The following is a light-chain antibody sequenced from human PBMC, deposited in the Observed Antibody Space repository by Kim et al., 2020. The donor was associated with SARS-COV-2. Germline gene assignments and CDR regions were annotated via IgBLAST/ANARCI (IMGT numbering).Light chain of an antibody. V-gene: IGLV3-1*01. J-gene: IGLJ1*01. CDR2: QDS. Sequence: SYELTQPPSVSVSPGQTASITCSGDKLGDKYVYWYQQRPGQSPVLVIYQDSKRPSGIPERFSGSNSGNTATLTITETQAVDEADYYCQAWASSTEVFGTG. CDR3: QAWASSTEV. CDR1: KLGDKY.